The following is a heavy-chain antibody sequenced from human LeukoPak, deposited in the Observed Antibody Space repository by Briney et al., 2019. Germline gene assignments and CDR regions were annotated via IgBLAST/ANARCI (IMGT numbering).Heavy chain of an antibody. V-gene: IGHV1-2*02. D-gene: IGHD4-17*01. Sequence: GASVKVSCKASGYTFTGYYMHWVRQAPGQGLEWMGWINPNSGGTNYAQKFQGRVTMTRDTSISTAYMELSRLRSDDTAVYYCARGRYGDYETYYYYYMDVWGKGTTVTISS. CDR3: ARGRYGDYETYYYYYMDV. CDR2: INPNSGGT. CDR1: GYTFTGYY. J-gene: IGHJ6*03.